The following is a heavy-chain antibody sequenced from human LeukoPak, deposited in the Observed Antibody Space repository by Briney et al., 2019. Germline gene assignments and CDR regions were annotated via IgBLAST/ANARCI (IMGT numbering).Heavy chain of an antibody. CDR1: GYTFTSYG. Sequence: ASVKVSCKASGYTFTSYGISWVRQAPGQGLEWMGWISAYSGNTNYAQKLQGRVTMTTDTSTSTAYMELRSLRSDDTAVYYCARSYSNYYYFDYWGQGTLVTVSS. V-gene: IGHV1-18*01. CDR3: ARSYSNYYYFDY. J-gene: IGHJ4*02. D-gene: IGHD4-11*01. CDR2: ISAYSGNT.